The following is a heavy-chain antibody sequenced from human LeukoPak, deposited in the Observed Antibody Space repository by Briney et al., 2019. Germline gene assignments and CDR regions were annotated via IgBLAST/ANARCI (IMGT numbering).Heavy chain of an antibody. Sequence: GASVKVSCKASGYTFTSYGISWVRQAPGQGLEWMGWISAYNGNTNYAQKLQGRVTMTTDTSTSTAYMELRSLRSDDTAVYYCAREVTIFGVETHNDLDYWGQGTLVTVSS. J-gene: IGHJ4*02. V-gene: IGHV1-18*01. CDR1: GYTFTSYG. CDR2: ISAYNGNT. D-gene: IGHD3-3*01. CDR3: AREVTIFGVETHNDLDY.